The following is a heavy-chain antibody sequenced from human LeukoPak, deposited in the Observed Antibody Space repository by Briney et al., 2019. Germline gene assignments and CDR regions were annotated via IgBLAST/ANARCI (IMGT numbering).Heavy chain of an antibody. CDR2: IYTSGST. V-gene: IGHV4-4*07. Sequence: SETLSLTCTVSGGSISSYYWSWIRQPAGKGLEWIGRIYTSGSTNYNPSLKSRVTMSVDTSKNQFSLKLSSVTAADTAVYYCAREGGVGSSSFGPRQDAFDIWGQGTMVTVSS. D-gene: IGHD6-13*01. CDR1: GGSISSYY. CDR3: AREGGVGSSSFGPRQDAFDI. J-gene: IGHJ3*02.